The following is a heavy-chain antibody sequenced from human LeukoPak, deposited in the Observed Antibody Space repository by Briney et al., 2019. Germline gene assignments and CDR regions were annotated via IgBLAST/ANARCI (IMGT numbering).Heavy chain of an antibody. J-gene: IGHJ4*02. Sequence: SETLSLTCTVSGGSISSYYWSWIRQPPGKGLEGIGYIYYSGSTNYNPSLKSRVTISVDTSKNQFSLKLSSVTAADTAVYYCARHDYGDYYTFDYWGQGTLVTVSS. D-gene: IGHD4-17*01. CDR2: IYYSGST. CDR3: ARHDYGDYYTFDY. CDR1: GGSISSYY. V-gene: IGHV4-59*01.